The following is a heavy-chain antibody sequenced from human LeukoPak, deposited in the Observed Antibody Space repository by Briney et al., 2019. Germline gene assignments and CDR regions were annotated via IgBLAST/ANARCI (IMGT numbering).Heavy chain of an antibody. CDR2: INPDGNKK. Sequence: GGSLRLSCAVSGLTFSSSWMDCVRQAPGKGLGWVASINPDGNKKYSADSVKGRFTISRDNAENSLYLQMNSLRVEDTAFYYCARDLAYSRLDYWGQGMLVTVSS. CDR3: ARDLAYSRLDY. D-gene: IGHD5-18*01. V-gene: IGHV3-7*01. CDR1: GLTFSSSW. J-gene: IGHJ4*02.